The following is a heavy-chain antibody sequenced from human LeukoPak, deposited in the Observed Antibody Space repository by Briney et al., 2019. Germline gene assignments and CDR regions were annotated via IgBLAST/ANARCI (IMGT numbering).Heavy chain of an antibody. Sequence: GGSLRLSCAASGFTFSSYGMHWVRQAPGKGLECVALLWYDGNNQYYADSVEGRFTISRDNSKNTLYLQMNSLRAEDTAVYYCARDRDIVVVVSATRSRALDIWGQGTMVTVSS. CDR1: GFTFSSYG. V-gene: IGHV3-33*01. CDR2: LWYDGNNQ. CDR3: ARDRDIVVVVSATRSRALDI. J-gene: IGHJ3*02. D-gene: IGHD2-15*01.